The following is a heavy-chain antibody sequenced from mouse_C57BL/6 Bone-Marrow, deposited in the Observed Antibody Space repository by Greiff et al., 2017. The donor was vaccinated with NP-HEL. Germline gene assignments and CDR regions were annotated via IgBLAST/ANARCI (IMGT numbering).Heavy chain of an antibody. CDR1: GFTFSDYY. Sequence: EVKLVESGGGLVQPGGSLTLSCAASGFTFSDYYMYWVRQTPEKRLEWVAYISNGGGSTYYPDTVKGRFTISSDNAKNTLYLQMSRLKSEDTAMYYCARPCNYGYYAMDYWGQGTSVTVSS. CDR3: ARPCNYGYYAMDY. D-gene: IGHD2-1*01. V-gene: IGHV5-12*01. J-gene: IGHJ4*01. CDR2: ISNGGGST.